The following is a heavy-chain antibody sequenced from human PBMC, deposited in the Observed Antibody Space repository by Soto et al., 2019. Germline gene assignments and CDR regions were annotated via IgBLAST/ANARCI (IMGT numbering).Heavy chain of an antibody. V-gene: IGHV4-39*01. CDR2: IYYSGST. D-gene: IGHD3-10*01. J-gene: IGHJ6*02. CDR3: ARQPATTYGSAGPPDV. Sequence: QLQLQESGRGLVKPSETLSLTCTVSGGSISRSSYYWGWIRQPPGKGLEWIGSIYYSGSTYYNPSLKSRVTMFVDTSKNQFSLKLSSVTAADTAVYYCARQPATTYGSAGPPDVWGQGTTVTVSS. CDR1: GGSISRSSYY.